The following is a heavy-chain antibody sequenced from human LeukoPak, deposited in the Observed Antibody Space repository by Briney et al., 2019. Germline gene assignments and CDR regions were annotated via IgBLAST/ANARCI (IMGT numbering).Heavy chain of an antibody. D-gene: IGHD2-15*01. V-gene: IGHV1-18*01. CDR2: ISAYNDNT. J-gene: IGHJ4*02. CDR1: GYTFTSYG. CDR3: ARDCSGGTCYTSY. Sequence: GASVKVSCKASGYTFTSYGISWVRQAPGQGLEWMGWISAYNDNTNFAQKLQGRVTMTTDTSTSTAYMELRSLRSDDTAVYYCARDCSGGTCYTSYWGQGTLVIVSS.